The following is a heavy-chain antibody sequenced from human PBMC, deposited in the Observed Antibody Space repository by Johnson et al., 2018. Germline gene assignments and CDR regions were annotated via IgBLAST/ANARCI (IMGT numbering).Heavy chain of an antibody. D-gene: IGHD6-6*01. J-gene: IGHJ6*02. CDR1: GYSFTSYW. Sequence: VQLVQSGAEVKKPGESLEISCKGSGYSFTSYWIGRVRQMPGTGLEWMGIIYPGDSDTIYSPSFQGQVTISAAKSISTAYLQWSSLKASDTAMYYCAIHSSSSLGYYYYGMDVWGQGTTVTVSS. CDR3: AIHSSSSLGYYYYGMDV. V-gene: IGHV5-51*01. CDR2: IYPGDSDT.